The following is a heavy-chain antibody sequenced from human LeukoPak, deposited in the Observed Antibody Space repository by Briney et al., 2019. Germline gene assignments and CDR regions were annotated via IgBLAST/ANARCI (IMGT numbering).Heavy chain of an antibody. CDR2: INQEASRT. Sequence: PGGSLRLSCAASGFTFRSYWMSWVRQAPGKGLEWLGHINQEASRTDHADSVKGRFTISRDNSRNLLYLHMSSLRAEDTAVYYCAKYLSRAFGSWGQGILVSVPS. CDR3: AKYLSRAFGS. J-gene: IGHJ4*02. CDR1: GFTFRSYW. D-gene: IGHD2/OR15-2a*01. V-gene: IGHV3-7*01.